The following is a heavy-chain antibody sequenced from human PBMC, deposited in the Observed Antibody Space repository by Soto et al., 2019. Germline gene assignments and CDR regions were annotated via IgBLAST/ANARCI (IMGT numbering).Heavy chain of an antibody. CDR1: GGSISSDGNY. V-gene: IGHV4-31*03. CDR2: IYYSGST. Sequence: QVQLQESGPGLVKSSQTLSLTCTVSGGSISSDGNYWSWIRQHPGKGLEWIGYIYYSGSTYYNPSVTSRVTISVDTSKNQFSLKLNSVTAADTAVYYCARARMVRGIIYYYGMDVWGQGTTVTVSS. J-gene: IGHJ6*02. D-gene: IGHD3-10*01. CDR3: ARARMVRGIIYYYGMDV.